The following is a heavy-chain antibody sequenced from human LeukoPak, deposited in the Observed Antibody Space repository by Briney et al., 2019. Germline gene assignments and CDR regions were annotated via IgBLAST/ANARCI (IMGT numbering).Heavy chain of an antibody. Sequence: SEALSLTCIVAGGSISGYAWSWIRQPPGKALEWIGYIYSSGSTSYNPSLKSRVTISVDTSKNQFSLRLSSVTAAATAVYYGAGKGVAAGLDYWGQGTLVTVSS. J-gene: IGHJ4*02. V-gene: IGHV4-59*03. CDR2: IYSSGST. D-gene: IGHD6-19*01. CDR1: GGSISGYA. CDR3: AGKGVAAGLDY.